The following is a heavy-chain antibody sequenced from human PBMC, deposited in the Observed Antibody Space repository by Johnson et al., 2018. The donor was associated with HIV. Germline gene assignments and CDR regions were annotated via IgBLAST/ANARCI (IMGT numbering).Heavy chain of an antibody. CDR1: GFTFSSYD. J-gene: IGHJ3*02. V-gene: IGHV3-30-3*01. CDR2: ISYDGSNK. CDR3: ARTRHYYEAFDI. D-gene: IGHD3-10*01. Sequence: QVQLVESGGGVVRPGGSLRLSCAASGFTFSSYDMHWVRQAPGKGLEWVAVISYDGSNKYYADSVKGRFTISRDNSKNTLYLQMNSLRAEDTAGYYCARTRHYYEAFDIWGQGTMVTVSS.